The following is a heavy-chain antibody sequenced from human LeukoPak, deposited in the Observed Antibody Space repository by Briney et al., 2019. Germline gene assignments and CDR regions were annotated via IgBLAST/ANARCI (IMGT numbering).Heavy chain of an antibody. V-gene: IGHV4-61*05. CDR1: GGSVSSSAYY. CDR3: ARLGLPQREDY. J-gene: IGHJ4*02. Sequence: SETLSLTCTVSGGSVSSSAYYWGWIRQPPGKGLEWIAFIYYSGGTNYNPSLRSRVSISIDTSKNQFSLRLSSVTAADTAVYYWARLGLPQREDYWGQGTLVTVSS. CDR2: IYYSGGT. D-gene: IGHD1-26*01.